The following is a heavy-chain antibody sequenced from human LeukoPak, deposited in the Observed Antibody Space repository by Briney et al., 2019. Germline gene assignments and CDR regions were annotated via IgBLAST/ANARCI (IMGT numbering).Heavy chain of an antibody. CDR2: ISGSGGTI. V-gene: IGHV3-23*01. Sequence: PGGSLRLSCAASGFTYINYAMSWVRQTPGKGLEWVSTISGSGGTIYYADSVKGRFTISRDNSKNTLSLQMNSLRAEDTAVYYCARELPPLEKYYFDYWGQGTLVTVSS. J-gene: IGHJ4*02. D-gene: IGHD3-3*01. CDR1: GFTYINYA. CDR3: ARELPPLEKYYFDY.